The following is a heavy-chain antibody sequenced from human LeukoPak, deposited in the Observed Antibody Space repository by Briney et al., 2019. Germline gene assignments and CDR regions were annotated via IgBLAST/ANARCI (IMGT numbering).Heavy chain of an antibody. V-gene: IGHV4-61*01. Sequence: SETLSLTCTVSGGSISSSSYYWSWIRQPPGKGLEWIGYIYYSGSTNYNPSLKSRVTISVDTSKNQFSLKLSSVTAADTAVYYCARGGYSYGPQDLYGMDVWGQGTTVTVSS. CDR2: IYYSGST. D-gene: IGHD5-18*01. CDR3: ARGGYSYGPQDLYGMDV. CDR1: GGSISSSSYY. J-gene: IGHJ6*02.